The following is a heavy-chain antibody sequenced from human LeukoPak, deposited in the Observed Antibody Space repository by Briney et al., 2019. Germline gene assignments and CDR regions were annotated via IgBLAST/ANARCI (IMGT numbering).Heavy chain of an antibody. J-gene: IGHJ4*02. CDR3: ARDRNWGSRLYYFDY. CDR1: GGSISSGDYY. D-gene: IGHD7-27*01. V-gene: IGHV4-30-4*08. Sequence: TSETLSLTCTVSGGSISSGDYYRSWIRQPPGKGLEWIGYIYYSGSTYYNPSLKSRVTISVDTSKNQFSLKLSSVTAADTAVYYCARDRNWGSRLYYFDYWGQGTLVTVSS. CDR2: IYYSGST.